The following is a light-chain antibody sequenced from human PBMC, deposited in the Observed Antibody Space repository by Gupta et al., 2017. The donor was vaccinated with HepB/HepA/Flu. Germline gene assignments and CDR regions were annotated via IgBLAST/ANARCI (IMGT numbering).Light chain of an antibody. CDR2: YNN. Sequence: QSVLTQPPSASGTPGQRSTISCSGSSSNIGSNTVNWYQQLPGTAPKLLFYYNNQRPSGVPDRFSDSKSGTSASLAISGLQSEDEADYYCAAWDDSLNGPVFGGGTKLTVL. CDR1: SSNIGSNT. V-gene: IGLV1-44*01. CDR3: AAWDDSLNGPV. J-gene: IGLJ2*01.